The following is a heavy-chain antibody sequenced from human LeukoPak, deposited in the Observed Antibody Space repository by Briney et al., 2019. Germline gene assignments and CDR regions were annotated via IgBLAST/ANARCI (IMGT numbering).Heavy chain of an antibody. Sequence: PSETLSLTCTVSGYSISSGYYWGWIRQPPGKGLEWIGSIYYSGSTYYNPSLKSRVTISVDTSKIQISLKLNSVTAADTAVYYCARLRDYYYNYMDVWGKGTMVTISS. CDR3: ARLRDYYYNYMDV. V-gene: IGHV4-38-2*02. CDR1: GYSISSGYY. J-gene: IGHJ6*03. CDR2: IYYSGST.